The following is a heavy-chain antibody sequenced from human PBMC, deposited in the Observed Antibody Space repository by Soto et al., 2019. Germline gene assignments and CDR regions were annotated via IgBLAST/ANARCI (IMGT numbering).Heavy chain of an antibody. CDR3: ARGPGYYFDY. CDR2: ISSNGGST. CDR1: GFTFSSYS. Sequence: GGSLRLSCAASGFTFSSYSMHWVRQAPGKGLEYVSAISSNGGSTYYANSVKGRFTISRDNSKNTLYLQMGSLRAEDMAVYYCARGPGYYFDYWGQGTLVTVSS. J-gene: IGHJ4*02. V-gene: IGHV3-64*01.